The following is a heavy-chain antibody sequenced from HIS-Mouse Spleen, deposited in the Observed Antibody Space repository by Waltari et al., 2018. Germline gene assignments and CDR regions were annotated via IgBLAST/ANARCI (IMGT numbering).Heavy chain of an antibody. D-gene: IGHD6-13*01. J-gene: IGHJ2*01. CDR3: AREIPYSSSWYDWYFDL. V-gene: IGHV4-39*07. Sequence: QLQLQESGPGLVKPSETLSLTCTVSGGSISSSSYYWAWIRQHPGTGLEWIGCIYFSGSTYYKPSIKRRVTISVDTSKNQFSLKLSSVTAADTAVYYCAREIPYSSSWYDWYFDLWGRGTLVTVSS. CDR2: IYFSGST. CDR1: GGSISSSSYY.